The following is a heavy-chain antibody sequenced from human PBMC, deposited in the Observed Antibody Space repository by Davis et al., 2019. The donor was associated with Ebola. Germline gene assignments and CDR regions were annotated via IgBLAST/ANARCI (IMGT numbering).Heavy chain of an antibody. CDR3: ARVWYSSSSGLL. CDR1: GFTFDDYA. D-gene: IGHD6-6*01. J-gene: IGHJ4*02. V-gene: IGHV3-9*01. CDR2: ISWNSGSI. Sequence: SLKISCAASGFTFDDYAMHWVRQAPGKGLEWVSGISWNSGSIGYADSVKGRFTISRDNAKNSLYLQMNSLRAEDTAVYYCARVWYSSSSGLLWGQGTLVTVSS.